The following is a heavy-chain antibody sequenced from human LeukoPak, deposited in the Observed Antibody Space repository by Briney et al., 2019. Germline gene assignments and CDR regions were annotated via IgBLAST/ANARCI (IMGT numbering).Heavy chain of an antibody. CDR1: GGSFSGYY. CDR3: ARRNDFHI. CDR2: ISHSGSI. Sequence: PSETLSLTCAVYGGSFSGYYWIWIRQPPGKGLEWIGEISHSGSINYNPSLKSRVIISVDTSKNQFSLKLTSVTSADTAIYYCARRNDFHIWGQGTMVTVSS. J-gene: IGHJ3*02. V-gene: IGHV4-34*01.